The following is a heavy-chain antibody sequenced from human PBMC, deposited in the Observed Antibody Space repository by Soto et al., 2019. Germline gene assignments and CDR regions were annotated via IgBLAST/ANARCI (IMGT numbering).Heavy chain of an antibody. CDR1: GYTFTSYG. CDR2: ISGDNGQT. D-gene: IGHD5-18*01. J-gene: IGHJ6*02. CDR3: ARDGWKQLGVEGLGAMDV. V-gene: IGHV1-18*01. Sequence: QVQVVQSGPEVKKPGASVKVSCKASGYTFTSYGISWVRQAPGQGLEWMGWISGDNGQTTYGQKFQGRVTITTDTTMSTAYAEMRSQRSDSTGGYYCARDGWKQLGVEGLGAMDVWGQGTTVTVSS.